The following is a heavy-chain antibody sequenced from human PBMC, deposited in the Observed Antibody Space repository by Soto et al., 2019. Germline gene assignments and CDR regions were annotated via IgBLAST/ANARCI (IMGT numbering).Heavy chain of an antibody. CDR3: TREDERLLLLFAEANSDYYHYGMDV. Sequence: GGSLILSCTASGFTFGYYAMSWFRQAPGKGLEWVGFIRSKAYGGTTEYAASVKGRFTISRDDSKSITYLQMNSLKTEGTAVYYCTREDERLLLLFAEANSDYYHYGMDVWGQGTTVTVSS. V-gene: IGHV3-49*03. CDR2: IRSKAYGGTT. J-gene: IGHJ6*02. CDR1: GFTFGYYA. D-gene: IGHD3-10*01.